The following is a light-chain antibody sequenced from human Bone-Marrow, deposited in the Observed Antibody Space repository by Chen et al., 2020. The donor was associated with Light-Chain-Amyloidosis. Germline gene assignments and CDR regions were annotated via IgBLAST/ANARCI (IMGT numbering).Light chain of an antibody. CDR3: SSYTITNTLV. CDR1: SSDVGGDNH. V-gene: IGLV2-14*01. CDR2: EVT. Sequence: QSALTQPASVSGPPGQSFTISSPGTSSDVGGDNHVSWYQQHPDKAPNLMIYEVTIRPSWVPDRFSGSKSDNTASLTISGLQTEDEADYFCSSYTITNTLVFGSGTRVTVL. J-gene: IGLJ1*01.